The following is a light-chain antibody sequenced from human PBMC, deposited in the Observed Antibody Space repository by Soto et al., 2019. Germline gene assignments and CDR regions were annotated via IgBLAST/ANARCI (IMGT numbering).Light chain of an antibody. CDR1: QSLVHSDGNTY. Sequence: EIVMTQTPLSSSVTLGQPASISCRSSQSLVHSDGNTYLSWYHQRPGQPPRLLIYHIFNRFSGVPDRFSGSGAGTDFILKISRVEIEDAGVYYCMQTTQFPFTFGQGTKLEI. V-gene: IGKV2-24*01. CDR2: HIF. J-gene: IGKJ2*01. CDR3: MQTTQFPFT.